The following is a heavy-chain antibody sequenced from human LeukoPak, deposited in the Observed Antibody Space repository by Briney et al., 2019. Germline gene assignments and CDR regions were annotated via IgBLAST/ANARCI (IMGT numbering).Heavy chain of an antibody. CDR2: MYHSGTT. CDR1: GYSISSGFY. V-gene: IGHV4-38-2*02. J-gene: IGHJ5*02. D-gene: IGHD5-12*01. CDR3: AREARSGYEGFWSDP. Sequence: PSETLSLTCTVSGYSISSGFYWGWIRQPPGKGLEWIGSMYHSGTTYYNASLKSRVTISVDTSKKQFSLKLNSVTAADTAVYYCAREARSGYEGFWSDPWGQGTVVTVSS.